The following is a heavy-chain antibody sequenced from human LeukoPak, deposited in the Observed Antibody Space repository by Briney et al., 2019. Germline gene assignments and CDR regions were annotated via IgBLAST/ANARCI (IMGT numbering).Heavy chain of an antibody. CDR1: GFTFSDYY. CDR3: ARDGSRYCSSTSCYSGYYYYGMDG. D-gene: IGHD2-2*01. Sequence: GGSLRLSCAASGFTFSDYYMSWIRQAPGKGLEWVSYISSSDSTIYYADSVKGRFTISRDNAKNSLYLQLNSLRAEDTAVYYCARDGSRYCSSTSCYSGYYYYGMDGWGQGTTVNVSS. V-gene: IGHV3-11*01. CDR2: ISSSDSTI. J-gene: IGHJ6*02.